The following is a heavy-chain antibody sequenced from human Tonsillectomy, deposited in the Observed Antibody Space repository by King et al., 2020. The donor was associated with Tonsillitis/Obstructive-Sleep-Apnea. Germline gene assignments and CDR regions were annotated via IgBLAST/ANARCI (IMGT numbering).Heavy chain of an antibody. CDR2: ISYDGSNK. J-gene: IGHJ4*02. CDR1: GFTFSSYA. D-gene: IGHD6-13*01. V-gene: IGHV3-30*04. CDR3: ARDLEAAAGPSFLDY. Sequence: VQLVESGGGVVQPGRSLRLSCAASGFTFSSYAMHWVRQAPGKGLEWVAVISYDGSNKYYADSVKGRFTISRDNSKNTLYLQMNSLRAEDTAVYYCARDLEAAAGPSFLDYWGQGTLVTVSS.